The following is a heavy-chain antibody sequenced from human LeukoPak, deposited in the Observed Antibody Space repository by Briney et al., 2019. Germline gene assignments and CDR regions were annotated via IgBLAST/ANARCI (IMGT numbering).Heavy chain of an antibody. J-gene: IGHJ4*02. V-gene: IGHV3-15*01. CDR1: RFTFSNAW. CDR2: IKSKTDGGTT. CDR3: TVHWGYCSSTSCDGFDY. Sequence: GGSLRLSCAASRFTFSNAWMSWVRQAPAMGLEWVGRIKSKTDGGTTDYAAPVKGRFTLSGDDSKNTLYLQMNSLKTEDTAVYYCTVHWGYCSSTSCDGFDYWGQGTLVTVSS. D-gene: IGHD2-2*01.